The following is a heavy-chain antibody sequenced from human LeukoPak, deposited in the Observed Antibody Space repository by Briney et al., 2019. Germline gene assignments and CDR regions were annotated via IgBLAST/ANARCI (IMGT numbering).Heavy chain of an antibody. Sequence: GGSLRLSCAASGFTFDDYAMHWVRQAPGKGLEWVSGISWNSGSIGYADSVKGRFTIPRDNAKNSLYLQMNSLRAEDTALYYCARGRLRYFDCPLDYWGQGTLVTVSS. V-gene: IGHV3-9*01. CDR1: GFTFDDYA. D-gene: IGHD3-9*01. CDR3: ARGRLRYFDCPLDY. CDR2: ISWNSGSI. J-gene: IGHJ4*02.